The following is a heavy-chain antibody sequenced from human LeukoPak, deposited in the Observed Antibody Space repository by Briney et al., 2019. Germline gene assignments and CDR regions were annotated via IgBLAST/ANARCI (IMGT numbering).Heavy chain of an antibody. Sequence: GGSLRLSCAASGFTVSSNYMSWVRQAPGKGLEWVSVIYSGGSTYYADSVKGRFTISRDNSKNTLYLQMYSLRAEDTAVYYCARDPGDYYDSTLGAFDIWGQGTMDTVSS. CDR1: GFTVSSNY. V-gene: IGHV3-53*01. D-gene: IGHD3-22*01. J-gene: IGHJ3*02. CDR2: IYSGGST. CDR3: ARDPGDYYDSTLGAFDI.